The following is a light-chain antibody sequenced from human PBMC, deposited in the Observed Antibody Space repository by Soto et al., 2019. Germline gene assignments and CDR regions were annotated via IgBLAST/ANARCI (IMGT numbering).Light chain of an antibody. CDR1: SNVVGRYDF. CDR3: SSYTTSSTFV. CDR2: DVS. Sequence: QSALAQPSSVFGSPGQSITISFTGTSNVVGRYDFVSWFQQHPGKAPKLMIYDVSIRPSGVSDHFSGSKSGNTASLTISGLQAEDEADYYCSSYTTSSTFVFGTGTKVTVL. V-gene: IGLV2-14*01. J-gene: IGLJ1*01.